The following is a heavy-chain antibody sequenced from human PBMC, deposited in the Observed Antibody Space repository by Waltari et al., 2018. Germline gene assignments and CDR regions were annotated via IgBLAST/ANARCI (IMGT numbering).Heavy chain of an antibody. CDR2: IRSEANSYAT. Sequence: EVQLVDSGGDLVQPGGSLKLSCAASGITFSDSSIHWVRQAPGKGREWGGRIRSEANSYATAFAASVNGRFTIFRDDSKKTAYLQMNTLMSEDTALYYCTRSGTTTVAFDIWGQGTMVTVSS. CDR1: GITFSDSS. V-gene: IGHV3-73*01. J-gene: IGHJ3*02. CDR3: TRSGTTTVAFDI. D-gene: IGHD1-1*01.